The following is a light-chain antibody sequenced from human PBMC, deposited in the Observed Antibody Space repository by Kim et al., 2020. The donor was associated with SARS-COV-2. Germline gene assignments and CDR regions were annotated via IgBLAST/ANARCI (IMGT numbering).Light chain of an antibody. J-gene: IGKJ5*01. Sequence: RATINSKYRQSVYYTSNNKNYLACYQHKPGPPPKLLIYGASTRKSVVPDRFSGSGSGTDFTLTSSSLQAEDVAVYYCQQYYSTITFGQGTRLEIK. V-gene: IGKV4-1*01. CDR3: QQYYSTIT. CDR1: QSVYYTSNNKNY. CDR2: GAS.